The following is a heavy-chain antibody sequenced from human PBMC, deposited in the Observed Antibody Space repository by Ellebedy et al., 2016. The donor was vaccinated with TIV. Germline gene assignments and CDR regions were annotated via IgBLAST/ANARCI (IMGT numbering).Heavy chain of an antibody. D-gene: IGHD3-22*01. J-gene: IGHJ4*02. Sequence: SETLSLTCAVYGGSFSGYYWNWIRQPPGKGLEWIGEINHSGSTNYNPSLKSRLTISVDKSKNQFFLQLHSVTAADTAVYYCARSSGYYYFPDYWGQGTLVTVSS. V-gene: IGHV4-34*01. CDR3: ARSSGYYYFPDY. CDR2: INHSGST. CDR1: GGSFSGYY.